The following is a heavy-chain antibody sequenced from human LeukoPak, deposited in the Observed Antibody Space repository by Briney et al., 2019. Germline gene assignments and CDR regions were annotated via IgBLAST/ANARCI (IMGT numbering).Heavy chain of an antibody. D-gene: IGHD4-23*01. CDR3: ARDAPVGFDY. Sequence: SETLSLTCTVSGGSISSGGYYWSWIRQHPGKGLEWIGYIYYSGSAYYNPSLKSRVTISVDTSENQFSLKLSSVTAADTAVYYCARDAPVGFDYWGQGTLVTVSS. CDR2: IYYSGSA. CDR1: GGSISSGGYY. J-gene: IGHJ4*02. V-gene: IGHV4-31*03.